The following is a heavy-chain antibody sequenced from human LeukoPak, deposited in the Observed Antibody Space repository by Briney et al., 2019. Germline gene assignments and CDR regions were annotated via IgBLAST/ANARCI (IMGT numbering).Heavy chain of an antibody. CDR3: ARRRLGDAFDV. CDR1: GGSINGYY. D-gene: IGHD3-16*01. J-gene: IGHJ3*01. CDR2: IYYSGNT. V-gene: IGHV4-59*08. Sequence: SGPRLVNPSETLSLTCTVSGGSINGYYWTWIRQPPGKGLEWIGYIYYSGNTNYNPSLKSRVSLSVHTSKNQFSLRLSSVTAADTAIYYCARRRLGDAFDVWGQGTMVAVSS.